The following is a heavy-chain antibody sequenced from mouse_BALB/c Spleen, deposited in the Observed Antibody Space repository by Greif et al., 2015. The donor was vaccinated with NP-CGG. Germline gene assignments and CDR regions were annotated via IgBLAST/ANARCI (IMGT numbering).Heavy chain of an antibody. D-gene: IGHD2-2*01. CDR2: IDPANGNT. CDR3: ARGGYGYDESDYFDY. CDR1: GFNIKDTY. V-gene: IGHV14-3*02. Sequence: VQLQQSGAELVKPGASVKLSCTASGFNIKDTYMHWVKQRPEQGLEWIGRIDPANGNTKYDPKFQGKATITADTSSNTAYLQLSSLTSEDTAVYYCARGGYGYDESDYFDYWGQGTTLTVSS. J-gene: IGHJ2*01.